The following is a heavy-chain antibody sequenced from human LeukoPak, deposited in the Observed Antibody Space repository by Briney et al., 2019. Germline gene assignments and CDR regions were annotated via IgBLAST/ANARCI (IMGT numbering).Heavy chain of an antibody. CDR3: AREFMGTTGTNIYYYYYMDV. V-gene: IGHV1-69*13. J-gene: IGHJ6*03. CDR1: GGTFSSYA. CDR2: IIPIFATA. Sequence: SVKVSCKASGGTFSSYAISWVRQAPGQGLEWMGGIIPIFATANYAQKFQGRVAITADESTSTAYIELSSLRSEDTAVYYCAREFMGTTGTNIYYYYYMDVWGKGTTVTVYS. D-gene: IGHD1-1*01.